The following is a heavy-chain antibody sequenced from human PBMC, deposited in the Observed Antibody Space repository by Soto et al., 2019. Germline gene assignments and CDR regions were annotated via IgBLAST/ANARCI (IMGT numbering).Heavy chain of an antibody. CDR1: GGSFSGYY. CDR3: ARGLGAHRGMDV. Sequence: TLSLTCAVYGGSFSGYYWSWIRQPPGKGLEWIGEINHSGSTNYNPSLKSRVTISVDTSKNQFSLKLSSVTAADTAVYYCARGLGAHRGMDVWGQGTTVTVSS. CDR2: INHSGST. J-gene: IGHJ6*02. V-gene: IGHV4-34*01. D-gene: IGHD4-17*01.